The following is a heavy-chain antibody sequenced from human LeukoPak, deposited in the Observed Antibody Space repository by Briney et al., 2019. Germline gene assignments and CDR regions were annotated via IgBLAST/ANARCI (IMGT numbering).Heavy chain of an antibody. CDR1: GGSFSGYY. D-gene: IGHD6-19*01. J-gene: IGHJ4*02. CDR2: INHSGST. CDR3: ASGGWYRISDY. Sequence: SETLSLTCAVYGGSFSGYYWSWIRQPPGKGLEWVGEINHSGSTNYNPSLKSRVTISVDTSKNQFSLKLSSVTAADTAVYYCASGGWYRISDYWGQGTLVTVSS. V-gene: IGHV4-34*01.